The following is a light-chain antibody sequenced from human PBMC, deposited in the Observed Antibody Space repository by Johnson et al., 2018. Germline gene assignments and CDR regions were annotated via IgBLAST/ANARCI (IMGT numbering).Light chain of an antibody. CDR3: GTWDSSLSAGKV. Sequence: QSVLTQPPSVSAAPGQKVTISCSGSSSNIGNNYVSWYQQLPGTAPKLLIYENNKRPSGIPDRFSGSKSGTSATLGITALQPGDEADYYCGTWDSSLSAGKVFGTGTKVTVL. V-gene: IGLV1-51*02. J-gene: IGLJ1*01. CDR1: SSNIGNNY. CDR2: ENN.